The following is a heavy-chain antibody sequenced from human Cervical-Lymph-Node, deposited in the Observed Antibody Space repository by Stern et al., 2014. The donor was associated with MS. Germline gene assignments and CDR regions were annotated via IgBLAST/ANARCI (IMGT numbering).Heavy chain of an antibody. J-gene: IGHJ3*02. V-gene: IGHV6-1*01. Sequence: VQLVESGPGLVKPSQTLSLTCAISGDSVSSNSATWSRLRQSPSRGLEWLGRPCHRSRWYYNYAISIKSRVTISPDTSKNQFSLRLNSVTPEDTAVYYCARDVSSSPDAFDIWGQGTMVTVSS. D-gene: IGHD6-6*01. CDR1: GDSVSSNSAT. CDR2: PCHRSRWYY. CDR3: ARDVSSSPDAFDI.